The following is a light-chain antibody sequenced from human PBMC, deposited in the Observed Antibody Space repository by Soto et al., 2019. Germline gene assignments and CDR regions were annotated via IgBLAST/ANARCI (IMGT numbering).Light chain of an antibody. J-gene: IGLJ1*01. V-gene: IGLV2-8*01. Sequence: QSVLTQPPSASGSPGQSVAISCTGTSSDVGGYNYVSWYQQHPGKAPKLMIYEVNKRPSGVPDRFSGSKSGNTASLTITGLQAEDEADYYCTSCITANTRCVFGSGTKVTVL. CDR1: SSDVGGYNY. CDR2: EVN. CDR3: TSCITANTRCV.